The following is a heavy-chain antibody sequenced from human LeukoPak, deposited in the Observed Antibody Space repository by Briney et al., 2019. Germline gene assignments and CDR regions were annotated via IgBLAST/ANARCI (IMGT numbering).Heavy chain of an antibody. D-gene: IGHD3-10*01. Sequence: PSETLSLTCTVSGGSISSYYWSWIRQPPGKGLEWIGYIYYSGGTNYNPSLKSRVTISVDTSKNQFSLKLSSVTAADTAVYYCARESYYGSGRTYYYYGMDVWGQGTTVTVSS. CDR2: IYYSGGT. CDR3: ARESYYGSGRTYYYYGMDV. J-gene: IGHJ6*02. V-gene: IGHV4-59*01. CDR1: GGSISSYY.